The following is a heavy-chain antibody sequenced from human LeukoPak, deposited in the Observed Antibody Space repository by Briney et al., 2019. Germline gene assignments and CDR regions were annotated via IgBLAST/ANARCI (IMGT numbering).Heavy chain of an antibody. V-gene: IGHV3-23*01. D-gene: IGHD3-10*01. CDR1: GFTFSSYA. J-gene: IGHJ4*02. CDR3: AKDRLTMVRGVIIRPIV. CDR2: ISGSGGST. Sequence: GGSLRLSCAASGFTFSSYAMSWVRQAPGKGLEWVSAISGSGGSTYYADSVKGRFTISRDNSKNTLYLQMDSLGAEDTAVYYCAKDRLTMVRGVIIRPIVWGQGTLVTVSS.